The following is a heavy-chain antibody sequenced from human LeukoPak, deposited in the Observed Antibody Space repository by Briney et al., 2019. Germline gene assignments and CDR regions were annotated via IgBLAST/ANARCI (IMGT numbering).Heavy chain of an antibody. CDR2: ISASGGST. D-gene: IGHD5/OR15-5a*01. CDR1: AFTFSNYA. CDR3: AKDRTAVSGFNWFGH. V-gene: IGHV3-23*01. J-gene: IGHJ5*02. Sequence: GGSLRLSCAASAFTFSNYAMSWVRQAPGKGLEWVSTISASGGSTYYADSVKGRFTISRDNSKNTLYLQMNSLRAEDTAIYYCAKDRTAVSGFNWFGHWGPGTLLIVSS.